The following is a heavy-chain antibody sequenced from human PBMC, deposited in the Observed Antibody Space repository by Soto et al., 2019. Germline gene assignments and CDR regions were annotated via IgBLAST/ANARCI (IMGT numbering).Heavy chain of an antibody. V-gene: IGHV4-39*01. CDR3: ARNPASGGSA. CDR2: IYYTGST. J-gene: IGHJ5*02. CDR1: GGSISSRNYY. Sequence: QLQLQESGPGLVKPSETLSLTCSVSGGSISSRNYYWGWIRQPPGKGLEWIGSIYYTGSTYYNPSLKSRVTISVDTSKNQFSLKLSSVTAADTAVYYCARNPASGGSAWGQGTLVTVSS. D-gene: IGHD3-10*01.